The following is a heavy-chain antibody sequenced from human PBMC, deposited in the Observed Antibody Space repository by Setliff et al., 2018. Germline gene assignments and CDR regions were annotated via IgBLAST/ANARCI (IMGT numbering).Heavy chain of an antibody. CDR2: IIPILGIA. V-gene: IGHV1-69*10. CDR1: GYTFTSYG. Sequence: ASVKVSCKASGYTFTSYGISWVRQAPGQGLEWMGWIIPILGIANYAQKFQGRVTITADKSISTAYMELSSLRSEDTAVYYCARRRSSSWYRPYYGMDVWGQGTTVTVSS. CDR3: ARRRSSSWYRPYYGMDV. J-gene: IGHJ6*02. D-gene: IGHD6-13*01.